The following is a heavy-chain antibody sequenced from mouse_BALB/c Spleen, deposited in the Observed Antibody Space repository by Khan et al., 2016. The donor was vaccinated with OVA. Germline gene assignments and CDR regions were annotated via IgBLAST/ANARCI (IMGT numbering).Heavy chain of an antibody. Sequence: EVQLVESGGDLVKPGGSLKLSCAASGFSFSSYGMSWVRQTPDKRLEWVATISSAGDYTYYPDTVKGLITNSRDNAKNSLNLQMSSLKSEDTAMFYCASHLTGSFAYWGQGSLVAASA. CDR3: ASHLTGSFAY. D-gene: IGHD4-1*01. J-gene: IGHJ3*01. V-gene: IGHV5-6*01. CDR2: ISSAGDYT. CDR1: GFSFSSYG.